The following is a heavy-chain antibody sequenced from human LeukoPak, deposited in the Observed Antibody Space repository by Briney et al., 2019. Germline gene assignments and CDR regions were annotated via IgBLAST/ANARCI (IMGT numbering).Heavy chain of an antibody. CDR2: ISSSSSYI. Sequence: GGSLRLSCAASGFTFSSYSMNWVRQAPGKGLEWVSSISSSSSYIYYADSVKGRFTISRDNAKNSLYLQMNSLRAEDTAVYYCARDYDLWSGYLNPPFDYWGQGTLITVSS. D-gene: IGHD3-3*01. CDR3: ARDYDLWSGYLNPPFDY. V-gene: IGHV3-21*01. J-gene: IGHJ4*02. CDR1: GFTFSSYS.